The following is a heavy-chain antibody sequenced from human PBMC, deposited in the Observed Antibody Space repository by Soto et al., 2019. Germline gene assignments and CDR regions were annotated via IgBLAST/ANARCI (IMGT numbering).Heavy chain of an antibody. J-gene: IGHJ3*02. CDR3: APHVHCSGGSCHYDAFDI. Sequence: EVQLLESGGGLVQPGESLRLSCAVSGFIFGNYMMTWVRQAPGKGLEWVSTIRDGGESTYYADSVKGRFTISRDNSKNKLDLQMDSLGVEDTAVYYCAPHVHCSGGSCHYDAFDIRGQGTMVTVSS. D-gene: IGHD2-15*01. CDR2: IRDGGEST. CDR1: GFIFGNYM. V-gene: IGHV3-23*01.